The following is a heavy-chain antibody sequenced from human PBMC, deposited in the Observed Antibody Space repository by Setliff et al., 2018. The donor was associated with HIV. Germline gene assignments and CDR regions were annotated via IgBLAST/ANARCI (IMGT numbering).Heavy chain of an antibody. V-gene: IGHV4-34*01. CDR3: ARHGGYYDFWSGYRGTNWFDP. CDR1: GGSFSAYY. Sequence: PSETLSLTCAVYGGSFSAYYWTWIRQPPGKGLEWIGEINHSGSTYYNPSLRSRVTLSVDTSKNQFSLKLSSVTAADTAVYYCARHGGYYDFWSGYRGTNWFDPWGQRTLVTVSS. J-gene: IGHJ5*02. CDR2: INHSGST. D-gene: IGHD3-3*01.